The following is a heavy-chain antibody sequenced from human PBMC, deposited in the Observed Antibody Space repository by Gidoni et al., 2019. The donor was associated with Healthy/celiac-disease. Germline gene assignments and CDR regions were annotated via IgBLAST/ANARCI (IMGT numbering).Heavy chain of an antibody. CDR2: ISSSSSYI. CDR1: GFTFSRYS. Sequence: EVQLVESGGGLVKPGGSLRLSCAASGFTFSRYSMNWVRQAPGKGLEWVSSISSSSSYIYYADSVKGRFTISRDNAKNSLYLQMNSLRAEDTAVYYCARARYCGGDCYSFDYFDYWGQGTLVTVSS. CDR3: ARARYCGGDCYSFDYFDY. V-gene: IGHV3-21*01. D-gene: IGHD2-21*02. J-gene: IGHJ4*02.